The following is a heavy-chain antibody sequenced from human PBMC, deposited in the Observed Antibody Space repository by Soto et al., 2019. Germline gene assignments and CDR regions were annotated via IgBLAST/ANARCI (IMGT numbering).Heavy chain of an antibody. Sequence: EERLVQSGGGLVQPGGSLRLSCAASGFSVGGNYMSWVRQAPGKGLELVSLICSGGNPFYADSMKGRFTLSRDNSNNMLYLHMDSLRAEDTAVYYCARGPNSDCWGQGTLVIVSS. V-gene: IGHV3-53*01. CDR2: ICSGGNP. CDR1: GFSVGGNY. CDR3: ARGPNSDC. J-gene: IGHJ4*02. D-gene: IGHD2-21*01.